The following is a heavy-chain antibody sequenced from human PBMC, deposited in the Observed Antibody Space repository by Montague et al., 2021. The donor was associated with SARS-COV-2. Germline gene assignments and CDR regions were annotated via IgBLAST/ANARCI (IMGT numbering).Heavy chain of an antibody. D-gene: IGHD2-15*01. CDR1: GFTFSSYA. V-gene: IGHV3-30-3*01. CDR3: AREIIAPDAFDI. Sequence: SVRLSCAASGFTFSSYAMHWVRQAPGKGLEWVAVVSYDGSNKYYADSVKGRFTISRDNSKNTLYLQMNSLRAEDTAVYHCAREIIAPDAFDIWGQGTMVTVSS. CDR2: VSYDGSNK. J-gene: IGHJ3*02.